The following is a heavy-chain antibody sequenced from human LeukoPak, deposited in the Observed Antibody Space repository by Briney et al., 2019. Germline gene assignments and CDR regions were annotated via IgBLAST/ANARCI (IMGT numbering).Heavy chain of an antibody. D-gene: IGHD2-2*01. CDR1: GGTFSSYA. Sequence: ASVKVSCKASGGTFSSYAISWVRQAPGQGLEWMGGIIPIFGTANYAQKFQGRVTITADESTSTAYMELSSLRSEDTAVYYCATLRGDIVVVPAAPVHCYYYMDVWGKGTTVTVSS. CDR2: IIPIFGTA. CDR3: ATLRGDIVVVPAAPVHCYYYMDV. V-gene: IGHV1-69*13. J-gene: IGHJ6*03.